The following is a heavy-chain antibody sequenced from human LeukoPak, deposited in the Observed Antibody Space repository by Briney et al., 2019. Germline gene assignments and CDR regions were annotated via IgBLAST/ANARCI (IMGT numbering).Heavy chain of an antibody. CDR1: GYTLTELS. Sequence: ASVKVSCKVSGYTLTELSMHWVRQAPGKGLEWMGGFDPEDGETIYAQKFQGRVTVTEDTSTDTAYMELSSLRSEDTAVYYCAASFLEWVPIDYWGQGTLVTVSS. D-gene: IGHD3-3*02. CDR2: FDPEDGET. J-gene: IGHJ4*02. CDR3: AASFLEWVPIDY. V-gene: IGHV1-24*01.